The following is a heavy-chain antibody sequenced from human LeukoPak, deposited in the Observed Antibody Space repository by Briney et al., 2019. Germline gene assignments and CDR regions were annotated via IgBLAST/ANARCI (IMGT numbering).Heavy chain of an antibody. D-gene: IGHD3-9*01. CDR3: AKVREVLRYFDWLSHHCDY. V-gene: IGHV3-7*03. CDR1: GFTFSTYW. Sequence: GGSLRLACAASGFTFSTYWMNWVGQAPGKGLEWVANIKPDGSDKYYVDSVRGRFTISRDNAKNSLYLQMNGLRAEDTAVYYCAKVREVLRYFDWLSHHCDYWGQGTLVTVSS. J-gene: IGHJ4*02. CDR2: IKPDGSDK.